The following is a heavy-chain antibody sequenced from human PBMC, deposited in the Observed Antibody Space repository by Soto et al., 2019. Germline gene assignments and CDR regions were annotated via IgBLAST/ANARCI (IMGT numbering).Heavy chain of an antibody. Sequence: SETLSLTCAVYGGSFSGYYWSWIRQPPGKGLEWIGYIYYSGSTNYNPSLKSRVTISVDTSKNQFSLKLSSVTAADTAVYYCARASPPYYDFWSGYNRHYYMDVWGKGTTVTVSS. CDR3: ARASPPYYDFWSGYNRHYYMDV. D-gene: IGHD3-3*01. V-gene: IGHV4-59*08. CDR2: IYYSGST. CDR1: GGSFSGYY. J-gene: IGHJ6*03.